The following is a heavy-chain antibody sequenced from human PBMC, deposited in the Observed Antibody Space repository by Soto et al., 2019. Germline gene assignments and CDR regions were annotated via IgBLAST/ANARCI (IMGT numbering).Heavy chain of an antibody. Sequence: GASEKVSCKASGYTFTNYGVSWVRQAPGQGLEWMGWIGGYKGNTNYAQKLQGRVTLTTDTSTSTAYMELRSLGSDDTAVYYCAPHTLDTGMPSGYWGQGTLVTVSS. J-gene: IGHJ4*02. CDR1: GYTFTNYG. CDR2: IGGYKGNT. V-gene: IGHV1-18*01. CDR3: APHTLDTGMPSGY. D-gene: IGHD5-18*01.